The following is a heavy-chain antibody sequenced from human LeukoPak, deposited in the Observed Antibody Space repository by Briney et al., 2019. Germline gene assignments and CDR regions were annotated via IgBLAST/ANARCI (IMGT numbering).Heavy chain of an antibody. J-gene: IGHJ4*02. CDR1: GFTLSSNW. V-gene: IGHV3-7*05. CDR2: IKQDGSEK. Sequence: GGSLRLSCAASGFTLSSNWMSWVRPAPGKGLEWVANIKQDGSEKKYVDSVKGRFSISRDNAKNSLYLQMNSLRAEDTAVYYCARHQLVASYPFDYWGQGTLVTVSS. CDR3: ARHQLVASYPFDY. D-gene: IGHD6-13*01.